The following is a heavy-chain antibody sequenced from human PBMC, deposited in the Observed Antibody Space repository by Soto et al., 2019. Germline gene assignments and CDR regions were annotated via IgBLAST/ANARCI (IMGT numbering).Heavy chain of an antibody. CDR1: GFTFSSYW. CDR3: ARARYSSSWFDY. Sequence: GGSLRLSCAASGFTFSSYWVHWVRQAPGKGLVWVSRINSDGSSTSYADSVKGRFTISRDNAKNTLYLQMNSLRAEDTAVYYCARARYSSSWFDYWGQGTLVTVSS. D-gene: IGHD6-13*01. J-gene: IGHJ4*02. V-gene: IGHV3-74*01. CDR2: INSDGSST.